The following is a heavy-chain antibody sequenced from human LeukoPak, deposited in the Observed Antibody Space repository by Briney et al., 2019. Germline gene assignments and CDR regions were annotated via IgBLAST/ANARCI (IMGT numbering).Heavy chain of an antibody. CDR1: GYTFTSYG. CDR3: ARGDYGHYVGYFDY. J-gene: IGHJ4*02. D-gene: IGHD4-17*01. V-gene: IGHV1-18*01. Sequence: ASVKVSCKASGYTFTSYGISWVRQAPGQGLEWMGWIGADTGNTDYAKKFQGRVTMTTNTSTNTAYIDLRSLTSDDTAVYYCARGDYGHYVGYFDYWGQGTLVTVSS. CDR2: IGADTGNT.